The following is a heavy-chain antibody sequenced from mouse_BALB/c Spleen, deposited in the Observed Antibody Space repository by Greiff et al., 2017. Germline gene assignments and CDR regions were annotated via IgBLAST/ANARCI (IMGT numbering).Heavy chain of an antibody. CDR2: IYPGDGDT. D-gene: IGHD2-3*01. V-gene: IGHV1-80*01. J-gene: IGHJ4*01. Sequence: QVQLKESGAELVRPGSSVKISCKASGYAFSSYWMNWVKQRPGQGLEWIGQIYPGDGDTNYNGKFKGKATLTADKSSSTAYMQLSSLTSDDSAVYFCARGGYDPYYAMDYWGQGTSVTVSS. CDR1: GYAFSSYW. CDR3: ARGGYDPYYAMDY.